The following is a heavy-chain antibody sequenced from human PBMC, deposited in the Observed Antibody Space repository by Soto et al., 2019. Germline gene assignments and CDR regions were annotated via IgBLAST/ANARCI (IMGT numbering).Heavy chain of an antibody. CDR2: IIPIFGTA. J-gene: IGHJ4*02. Sequence: SVKVSCKASGGTFSSYAISWVRQAPGQGLEWMGGIIPIFGTANYAQKSQGRVTITADESTSTAYMELSSLRSEDTAVYYCARAGRYCSGGSCYLDYWGQGTLVTVSS. CDR3: ARAGRYCSGGSCYLDY. D-gene: IGHD2-15*01. V-gene: IGHV1-69*13. CDR1: GGTFSSYA.